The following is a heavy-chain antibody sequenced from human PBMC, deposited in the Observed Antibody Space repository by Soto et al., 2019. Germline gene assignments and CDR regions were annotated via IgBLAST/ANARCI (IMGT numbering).Heavy chain of an antibody. D-gene: IGHD3-10*01. J-gene: IGHJ6*02. Sequence: PSETLSLTCTVSGGSISSGGYYWSWIRQHPGKGLEWIGYIYYSGSTYYNPSLKSRVTISVDTSKNQFSLKLSSVTAADTAVYHCARDPAITMVRGVPTYGMDVWGQGTTVTVSS. CDR2: IYYSGST. CDR1: GGSISSGGYY. V-gene: IGHV4-31*03. CDR3: ARDPAITMVRGVPTYGMDV.